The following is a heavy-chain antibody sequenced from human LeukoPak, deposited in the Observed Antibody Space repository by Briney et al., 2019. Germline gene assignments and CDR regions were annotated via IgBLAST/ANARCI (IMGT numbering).Heavy chain of an antibody. D-gene: IGHD3-3*01. CDR1: GGSISSGDYY. CDR3: ARGDYDFWSGYLGYFDY. J-gene: IGHJ4*02. V-gene: IGHV4-30-4*08. CDR2: IYYSGST. Sequence: SETLSLTCTVSGGSISSGDYYWSWIRQPPGKGLEWIGYIYYSGSTYYNPSLKSRVTISVDTSKNQFSLKLSSVTAADTAVYYCARGDYDFWSGYLGYFDYWGQGTLVTVSS.